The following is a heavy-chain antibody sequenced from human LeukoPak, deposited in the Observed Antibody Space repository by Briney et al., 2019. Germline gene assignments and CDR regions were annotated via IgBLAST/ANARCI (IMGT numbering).Heavy chain of an antibody. V-gene: IGHV4-59*01. CDR3: ARIYCSSTSCYHFDY. CDR2: IYYSGST. CDR1: GGSISSYY. Sequence: SETLSLTCTVSGGSISSYYWSWIRQPPEKGLEWIGYIYYSGSTNYNPSLKSRVTISVDTSKNQFSLKLNSVTAADTAVYYCARIYCSSTSCYHFDYWGQGTLVTVSS. J-gene: IGHJ4*02. D-gene: IGHD2-2*01.